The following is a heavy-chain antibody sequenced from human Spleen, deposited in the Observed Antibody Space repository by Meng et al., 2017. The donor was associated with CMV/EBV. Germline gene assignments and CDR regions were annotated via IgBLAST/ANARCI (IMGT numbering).Heavy chain of an antibody. CDR1: GFTFSNAW. CDR2: IKSKTDGGTT. Sequence: AGFTFSNAWMSWVRQAPGKGLEWVGRIKSKTDGGTTDYAAPVKGRFTISRDDSKNTLYLQMNSLKTEDTAVYYCTTVSVAAAGNDYWGQEPWSPSPQ. J-gene: IGHJ4*01. V-gene: IGHV3-15*01. CDR3: TTVSVAAAGNDY. D-gene: IGHD6-13*01.